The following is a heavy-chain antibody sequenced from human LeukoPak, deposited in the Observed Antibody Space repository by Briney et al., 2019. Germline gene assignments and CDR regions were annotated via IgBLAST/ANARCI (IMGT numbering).Heavy chain of an antibody. D-gene: IGHD3-16*01. V-gene: IGHV4-34*01. CDR2: INHSGST. Sequence: SETLSLTCAVYGGSFSGYYWSWIRQPPGKGLEWIGEINHSGSTNYNPSLKSRVTISVDMSKNQFSLKLSSVTAADTAVYYCARVVPPGGLIDYWGQGTLVTVSS. CDR1: GGSFSGYY. CDR3: ARVVPPGGLIDY. J-gene: IGHJ4*02.